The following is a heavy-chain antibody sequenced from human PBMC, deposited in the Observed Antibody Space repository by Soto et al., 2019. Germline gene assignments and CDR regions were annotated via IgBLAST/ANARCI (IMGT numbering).Heavy chain of an antibody. D-gene: IGHD4-4*01. V-gene: IGHV1-69*11. Sequence: SVKIYCKASGGTFSSYAISWVRQAPGEGLEWMGRIIPFIGTANYAQKFQGRVTITADESTSTAYMELTSLRSEDTPVYYCARVVMTTVPASYYYGMDVWGQGPTVTAPS. CDR2: IIPFIGTA. J-gene: IGHJ6*02. CDR1: GGTFSSYA. CDR3: ARVVMTTVPASYYYGMDV.